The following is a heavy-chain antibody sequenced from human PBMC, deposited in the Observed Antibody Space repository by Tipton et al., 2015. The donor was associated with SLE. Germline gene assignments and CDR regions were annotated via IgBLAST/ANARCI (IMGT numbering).Heavy chain of an antibody. V-gene: IGHV4-59*01. CDR1: GGSISSFY. D-gene: IGHD6-13*01. CDR2: IYYSGST. CDR3: ARVYSSSHPDV. J-gene: IGHJ6*04. Sequence: TLSLTCTVSGGSISSFYWSWIRQPPGKGLEWIGYIYYSGSTNYNPSLKSRVTISVDTSKNRFSLKLSSVTAADTAVYYCARVYSSSHPDVWGKGTTVTVSS.